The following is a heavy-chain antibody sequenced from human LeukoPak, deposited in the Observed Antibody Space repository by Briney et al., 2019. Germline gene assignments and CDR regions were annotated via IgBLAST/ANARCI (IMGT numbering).Heavy chain of an antibody. D-gene: IGHD5-18*01. CDR3: ASDRWIQLWSFDY. J-gene: IGHJ4*02. CDR1: GGSISSYY. CDR2: IYYSGST. V-gene: IGHV4-59*01. Sequence: SETLSLTCTVSGGSISSYYWSWIRQPPGKGLEWIGYIYYSGSTNYNPSLKSRVTISVDTSKNQFSLKLSSVTAADTAVYYCASDRWIQLWSFDYWGQGTLVTVSS.